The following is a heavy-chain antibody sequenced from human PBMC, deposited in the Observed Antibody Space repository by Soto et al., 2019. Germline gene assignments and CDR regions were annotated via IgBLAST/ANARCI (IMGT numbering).Heavy chain of an antibody. CDR2: IYYSGST. D-gene: IGHD6-19*01. Sequence: SETLSLTCTVSGGSISSSSYYWGWIRQPPGKGLEWIGSIYYSGSTYYNPSLKSRVTISVDTSKNQFSLKLSSVTAADTAVYYCASSLVASIAVADTVNWFDPWGQGTLVTVS. V-gene: IGHV4-39*01. J-gene: IGHJ5*02. CDR3: ASSLVASIAVADTVNWFDP. CDR1: GGSISSSSYY.